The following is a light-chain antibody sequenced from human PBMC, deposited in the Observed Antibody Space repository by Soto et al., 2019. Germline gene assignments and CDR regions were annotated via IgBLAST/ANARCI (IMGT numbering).Light chain of an antibody. CDR2: AAS. CDR3: QQSYSTPWT. V-gene: IGKV1-39*01. J-gene: IGKJ1*01. CDR1: QSISNY. Sequence: DIQMTQSPSSLSASVGDRVTITCRASQSISNYLSWYQQIPGKAPKLLIYAASTLRSGVSSMFSGSGSGTDFTLTISSLQPEDFATYYCQQSYSTPWTFGQGTKVEIK.